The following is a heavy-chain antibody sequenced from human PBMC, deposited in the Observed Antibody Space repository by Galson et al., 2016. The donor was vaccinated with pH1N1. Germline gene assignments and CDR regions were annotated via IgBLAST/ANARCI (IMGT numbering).Heavy chain of an antibody. D-gene: IGHD6-19*01. CDR1: GFTFDDYA. CDR3: AKSSGWYWGYFDY. Sequence: SLRLSCAASGFTFDDYAMHRVRQAPGKGLEWVSGISWNSCRIDYADSVKGRFTIARDNAKNSLHLQMNSLRAEDTALYYCAKSSGWYWGYFDYWGQGTPVTVSS. J-gene: IGHJ4*02. CDR2: ISWNSCRI. V-gene: IGHV3-9*01.